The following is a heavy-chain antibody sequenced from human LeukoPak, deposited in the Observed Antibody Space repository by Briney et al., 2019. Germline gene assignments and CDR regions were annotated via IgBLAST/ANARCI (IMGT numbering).Heavy chain of an antibody. D-gene: IGHD1-1*01. CDR1: GFTFSSYE. CDR2: ISSSGSTI. J-gene: IGHJ6*03. V-gene: IGHV3-48*03. CDR3: AREHQPGTYYYYYYMDV. Sequence: GGSLRLSCAASGFTFSSYEMNWVRQAPGKGLEWVSYISSSGSTIYYADSVKGRFTISRDNAKNSLYLQMNSLRAEDTAVYYCAREHQPGTYYYYYYMDVWGKGTTVTVSS.